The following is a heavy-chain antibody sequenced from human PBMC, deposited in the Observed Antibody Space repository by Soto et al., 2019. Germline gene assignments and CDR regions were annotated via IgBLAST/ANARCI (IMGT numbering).Heavy chain of an antibody. CDR3: ARDGGRHSGGIDY. V-gene: IGHV1-69*01. D-gene: IGHD1-26*01. CDR1: GGTFSSYS. J-gene: IGHJ4*02. Sequence: QVQLVQSGAEVKKPGSSVKVSCKASGGTFSSYSINWVRQAPGQGLEWMGEIIPIFGTANYAQKFQGRVTITEDEYTSTAYMELSSLRSADTAVYYCARDGGRHSGGIDYWGQGTLVTVSS. CDR2: IIPIFGTA.